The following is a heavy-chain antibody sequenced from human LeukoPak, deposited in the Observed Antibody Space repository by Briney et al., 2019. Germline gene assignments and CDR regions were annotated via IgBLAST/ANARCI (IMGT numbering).Heavy chain of an antibody. CDR2: SYYSGST. V-gene: IGHV4-61*08. J-gene: IGHJ6*02. Sequence: SETLSLTCTVSGGSISSGDYYWSWIRQPPGKGLEWIGYSYYSGSTNYNPSLKSRVTISVDTSKNQFSLKLSSVTAADTAVYYCARDGSGWYGLNYGMDVWGQGTTVTVSS. D-gene: IGHD6-19*01. CDR1: GGSISSGDYY. CDR3: ARDGSGWYGLNYGMDV.